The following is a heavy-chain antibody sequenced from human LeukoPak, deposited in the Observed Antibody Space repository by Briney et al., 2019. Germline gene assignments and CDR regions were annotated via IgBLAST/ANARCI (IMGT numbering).Heavy chain of an antibody. CDR3: ARRDGKPLEELSLNWFDP. CDR1: GGSFSGYY. CDR2: INHSGST. V-gene: IGHV4-34*01. D-gene: IGHD3-16*02. J-gene: IGHJ5*02. Sequence: SETLSLTCAVYGGSFSGYYWSWIRQPPGKGLEWIGEINHSGSTNYNPSLKSRVTISVDTSKNQFSLKLSSVTAADTAVYYCARRDGKPLEELSLNWFDPWGQGTLVTVSS.